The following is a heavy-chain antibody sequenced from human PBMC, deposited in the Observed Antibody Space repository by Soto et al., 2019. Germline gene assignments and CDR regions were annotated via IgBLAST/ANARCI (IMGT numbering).Heavy chain of an antibody. CDR1: GFTFSSYN. D-gene: IGHD5-12*01. J-gene: IGHJ6*02. Sequence: EVQLVESGGGLVKPGGSLRLSCAASGFTFSSYNMNWVRQAPGKGLEWVSSISSSSSYIYYADSVKGRFTISRDNAKKSLYLQINSPRAEDTAVYYCASPRRDGYHNPYLYNGMAVWGQGTPVTVAS. CDR3: ASPRRDGYHNPYLYNGMAV. CDR2: ISSSSSYI. V-gene: IGHV3-21*01.